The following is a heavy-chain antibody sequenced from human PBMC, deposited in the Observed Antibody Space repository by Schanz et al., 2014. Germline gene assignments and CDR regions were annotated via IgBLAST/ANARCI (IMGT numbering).Heavy chain of an antibody. V-gene: IGHV3-23*04. Sequence: EVQLVESGGGLVRPGGSLRLSCAASGFTFSIYGMSWVRQAPGKGLEWVSRMIGSGSSVFYADSVKGRFTISRDNLKNTVYLQMNSLRAGDTAVYYCAKHVRSLTGNDYWGQGTLVTVSS. CDR3: AKHVRSLTGNDY. J-gene: IGHJ4*02. CDR2: MIGSGSSV. CDR1: GFTFSIYG. D-gene: IGHD3-9*01.